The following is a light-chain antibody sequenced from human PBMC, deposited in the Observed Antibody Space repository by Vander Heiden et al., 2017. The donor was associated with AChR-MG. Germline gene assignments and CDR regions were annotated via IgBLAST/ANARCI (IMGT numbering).Light chain of an antibody. CDR1: PSVSSY. V-gene: IGKV3-11*01. CDR2: DAS. CDR3: QQRSNWPLT. J-gene: IGKJ3*01. Sequence: EIVLTQSPATLSLSPGERATLSCRASPSVSSYLAWYQQKPGQAPRLLIYDASNRATGIPARFSGSGSGTDFTLTISSLEPEDFAVYYCQQRSNWPLTFGHRTKVDIK.